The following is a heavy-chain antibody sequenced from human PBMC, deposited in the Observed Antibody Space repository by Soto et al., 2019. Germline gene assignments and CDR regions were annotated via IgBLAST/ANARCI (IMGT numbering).Heavy chain of an antibody. CDR2: INHSGST. V-gene: IGHV4-34*01. J-gene: IGHJ4*02. D-gene: IGHD3-3*01. Sequence: PSDTLSLTSAVYGGSFSGYYWRWIRQPPGKGLEWIGEINHSGSTNYNPSLKSRVTISVDTSKNQFSLKLSSVTAADTAVYYCARGGPIFWSGYYPGYYFDYWGQGTLVTVSS. CDR3: ARGGPIFWSGYYPGYYFDY. CDR1: GGSFSGYY.